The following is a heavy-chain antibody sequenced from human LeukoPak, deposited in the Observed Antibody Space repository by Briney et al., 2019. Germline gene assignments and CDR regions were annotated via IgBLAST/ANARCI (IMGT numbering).Heavy chain of an antibody. J-gene: IGHJ4*02. CDR2: MPPDGSYQ. CDR3: VRGLHGRSWYGAH. D-gene: IGHD6-13*01. CDR1: GFTFSDYI. Sequence: PGGSLRLSCAASGFTFSDYIMQWVRQAPGKGLEWVALMPPDGSYQHYADSLKGRFTISRDNLKNTLYLQMNSLRLEDTAVYFCVRGLHGRSWYGAHWGQGTLLSVSS. V-gene: IGHV3-30*16.